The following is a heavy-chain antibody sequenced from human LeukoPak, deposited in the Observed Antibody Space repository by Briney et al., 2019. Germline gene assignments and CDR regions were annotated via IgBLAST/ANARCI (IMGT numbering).Heavy chain of an antibody. V-gene: IGHV3-66*01. CDR3: ARATGIAAAGLTPYDY. J-gene: IGHJ4*02. CDR1: GFTVSSNY. CDR2: IYSGGST. D-gene: IGHD6-13*01. Sequence: PGGSLRLSCAASGFTVSSNYMSWVRQAPGKGLEWVSVIYSGGSTYYADSVKGRFTISRDNSKNTLYLQMNSLRAEDTAVYYCARATGIAAAGLTPYDYWGQGTLVTVSS.